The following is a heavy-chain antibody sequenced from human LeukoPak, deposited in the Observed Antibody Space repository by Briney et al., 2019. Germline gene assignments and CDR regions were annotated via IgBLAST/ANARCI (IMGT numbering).Heavy chain of an antibody. CDR1: GYTFTGYY. D-gene: IGHD3-10*01. V-gene: IGHV1-2*02. CDR3: ARDLTMVRGVISFGFDP. CDR2: INPNSGGT. Sequence: GASVKVSCKASGYTFTGYYMHWVRQAPGQGLEWMGWINPNSGGTNYAQKFQGRVTMTRDTSISTAYMELSRLRSDDTAVYYCARDLTMVRGVISFGFDPWGQGTLVTVSS. J-gene: IGHJ5*02.